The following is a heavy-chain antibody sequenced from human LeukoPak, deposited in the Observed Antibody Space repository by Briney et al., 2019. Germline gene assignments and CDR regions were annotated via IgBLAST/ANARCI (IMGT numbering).Heavy chain of an antibody. V-gene: IGHV4-30-2*01. CDR2: IYHSGST. CDR3: AREPLVPAAMLNERDY. Sequence: SQTLSLTCAVSGGSISSGGYSWSWCRQPPGKGLEWIGYIYHSGSTYYNPSLKSRVTISVDRSKNQFSLKLSSVTAADTAVYYCAREPLVPAAMLNERDYWGQGTLVTVSS. J-gene: IGHJ4*02. CDR1: GGSISSGGYS. D-gene: IGHD2-2*01.